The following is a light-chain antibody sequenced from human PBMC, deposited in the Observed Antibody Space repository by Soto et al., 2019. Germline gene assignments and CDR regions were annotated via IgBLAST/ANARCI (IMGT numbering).Light chain of an antibody. CDR2: GAS. J-gene: IGKJ5*01. CDR1: QSVSGDH. CDR3: QKYGDSSIT. Sequence: VLTQSPVTLSLSVGQGASLSCRASQSVSGDHLAWYQQKSGQAPRLLIYGASSRATDIPDRFSGSGSGIDFALTISRVEPEDFAVYYCQKYGDSSITFGQGTRLEIK. V-gene: IGKV3-20*01.